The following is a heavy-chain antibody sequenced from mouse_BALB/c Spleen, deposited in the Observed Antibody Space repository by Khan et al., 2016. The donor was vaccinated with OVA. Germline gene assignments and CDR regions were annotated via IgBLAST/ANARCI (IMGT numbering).Heavy chain of an antibody. Sequence: QVQLQQPGAELVRPGVSVKISCKGSGYTFTDYAMHWVKQSHAKSLEWIGVISTYYGDADYNQKFKGKATMTVDKSSSTAYMELARLTSEESASFYCARGSGNSRFAYGGQGTLVTVSA. D-gene: IGHD1-3*01. CDR1: GYTFTDYA. CDR3: ARGSGNSRFAY. V-gene: IGHV1S137*01. J-gene: IGHJ3*01. CDR2: ISTYYGDA.